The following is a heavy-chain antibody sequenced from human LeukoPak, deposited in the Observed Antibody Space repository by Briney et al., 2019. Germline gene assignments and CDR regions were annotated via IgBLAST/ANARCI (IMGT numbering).Heavy chain of an antibody. Sequence: PGGSLRLSCTASGFTFGDYPMSWFRQAPGKGLEWVGFIRSKAYGGTTGYVASVKGRFTISRDDSKSIAYLQMNSLKTEDTAVYYCTFVAGGIDYWGQGTLVTVSS. CDR1: GFTFGDYP. D-gene: IGHD6-19*01. V-gene: IGHV3-49*03. CDR2: IRSKAYGGTT. CDR3: TFVAGGIDY. J-gene: IGHJ4*02.